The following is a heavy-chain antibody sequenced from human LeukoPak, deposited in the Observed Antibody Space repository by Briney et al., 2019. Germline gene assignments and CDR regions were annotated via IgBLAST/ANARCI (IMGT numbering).Heavy chain of an antibody. CDR1: GYTFTSYG. Sequence: ASVKVSCKASGYTFTSYGISWVRQAPGQGLEWMGWISAYNGNTNYAQKLQGRVTMTTDTSTSTAYMELRSLRSDDTAVYYCARVVPYYDFWSGYIIMGERDYYYYYMDVWGKGTTVTVSS. CDR2: ISAYNGNT. V-gene: IGHV1-18*01. D-gene: IGHD3-3*01. CDR3: ARVVPYYDFWSGYIIMGERDYYYYYMDV. J-gene: IGHJ6*03.